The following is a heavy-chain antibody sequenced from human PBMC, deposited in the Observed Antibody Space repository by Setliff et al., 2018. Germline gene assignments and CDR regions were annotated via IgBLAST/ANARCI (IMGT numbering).Heavy chain of an antibody. Sequence: SETLSLTFTVSGGSISSGGYYWSWIRQHPGKGLEWIGYIYYSGSTYYNPSLKSRVTVSVDTSKNQFSLKLSSVTAADTAVYYCARVARLVLSRNAFDIWGQGTMVTVSS. CDR1: GGSISSGGYY. CDR2: IYYSGST. V-gene: IGHV4-31*03. D-gene: IGHD2-2*01. CDR3: ARVARLVLSRNAFDI. J-gene: IGHJ3*02.